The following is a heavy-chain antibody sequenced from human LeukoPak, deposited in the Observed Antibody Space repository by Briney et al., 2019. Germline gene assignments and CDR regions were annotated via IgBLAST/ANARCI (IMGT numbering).Heavy chain of an antibody. CDR1: GGSISSSSYY. CDR3: ATNEWSGYYFEY. CDR2: IYSSRST. J-gene: IGHJ4*02. Sequence: SETLSLTCTVSGGSISSSSYYWGWIRQPPGKGLEWIGSIYSSRSTYYNPSLKSRVTISVDTSKNQFSLKLSSVTAADTAVYYCATNEWSGYYFEYWGQGTLVPVSS. D-gene: IGHD3-3*01. V-gene: IGHV4-39*01.